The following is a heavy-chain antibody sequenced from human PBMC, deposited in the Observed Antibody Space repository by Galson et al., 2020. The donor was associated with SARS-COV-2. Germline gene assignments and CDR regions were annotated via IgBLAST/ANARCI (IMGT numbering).Heavy chain of an antibody. CDR2: IYPSGPDT. CDR3: ARHTSHFFDSGSYSWFDS. Sequence: GESLKISCKASGYNFGTYWIGWVRQMPGKGLEWMGIIYPSGPDTRYSPSFQGQVTFSADRSTTTAYLQWSSVKASDSAVYYCARHTSHFFDSGSYSWFDSWGQGTLVTVSS. D-gene: IGHD3-10*01. J-gene: IGHJ5*01. CDR1: GYNFGTYW. V-gene: IGHV5-51*01.